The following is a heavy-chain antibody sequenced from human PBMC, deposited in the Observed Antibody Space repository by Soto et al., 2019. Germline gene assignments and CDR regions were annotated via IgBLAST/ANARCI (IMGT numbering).Heavy chain of an antibody. V-gene: IGHV4-31*03. Sequence: SENLSLTCTVSGGSISRGGYLWSWIRQDPGKGLEWIGYIYYSGSTYYNPSLKSRVTISVDTSKNQFSLKLSSVTAADTAVYYCARCPIVVVPAAPDVWGQGTTVTVSS. CDR1: GGSISRGGYL. D-gene: IGHD2-2*01. CDR2: IYYSGST. CDR3: ARCPIVVVPAAPDV. J-gene: IGHJ6*02.